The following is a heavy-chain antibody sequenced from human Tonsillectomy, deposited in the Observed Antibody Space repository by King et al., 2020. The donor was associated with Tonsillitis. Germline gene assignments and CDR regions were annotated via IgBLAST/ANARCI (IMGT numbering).Heavy chain of an antibody. V-gene: IGHV4-59*01. CDR3: ASGPGNXXGRFGDF. Sequence: QLQESGPGLVKPSETLSLTCTVSGGSFRSNYWTWIRQPPGKGLEWIGYIYYTGSSHYNPSLKSRVTMSVDTTKNQLSLKVSSVTAADTAVDFCASGPGNXXGRFGDFWXXGALVTVXS. CDR1: GGSFRSNY. J-gene: IGHJ4*02. D-gene: IGHD1-14*01. CDR2: IYYTGSS.